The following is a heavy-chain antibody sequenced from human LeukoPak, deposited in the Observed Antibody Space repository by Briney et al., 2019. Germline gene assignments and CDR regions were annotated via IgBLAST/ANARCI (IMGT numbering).Heavy chain of an antibody. Sequence: PSETLSLTCTVSGGSISSYYWSWIRQPPGKGLEWIGYIYYSGSTNYNPSLKSRVTISVDTSKNQFSLKLSSVTAADTAVYYCARGKVTASGGWFDPWGQGTLVTVSS. CDR3: ARGKVTASGGWFDP. CDR1: GGSISSYY. V-gene: IGHV4-59*01. D-gene: IGHD2-8*02. CDR2: IYYSGST. J-gene: IGHJ5*02.